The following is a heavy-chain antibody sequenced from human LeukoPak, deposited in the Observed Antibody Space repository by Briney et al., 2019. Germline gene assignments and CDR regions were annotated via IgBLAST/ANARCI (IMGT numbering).Heavy chain of an antibody. J-gene: IGHJ4*02. CDR3: ARDLSGYYDSSGNFDY. D-gene: IGHD3-22*01. CDR2: IYYSGST. V-gene: IGHV4-39*07. Sequence: SETLSLTCTVSGGSISSSSYYWGWIRRPPGKGLEWIGSIYYSGSTYYNPSLKSRVTISVDTSKNQFSLKLSSVTAADTAVYYCARDLSGYYDSSGNFDYWGQGTLVTVSS. CDR1: GGSISSSSYY.